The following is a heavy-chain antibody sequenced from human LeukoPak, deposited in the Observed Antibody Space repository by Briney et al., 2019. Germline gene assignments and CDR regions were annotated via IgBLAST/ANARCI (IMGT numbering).Heavy chain of an antibody. J-gene: IGHJ4*02. V-gene: IGHV3-7*01. Sequence: PGGSLRLSCAASGFTFSSYWMSWVRQAPGKGLEWVANIKQDGSEKYYVDSVKGRFTISRDNAKNSLYLQMNSLRAEDTAVYYCARDYYDSSGRANGALFGYWGQGTLVTVSS. CDR1: GFTFSSYW. CDR2: IKQDGSEK. CDR3: ARDYYDSSGRANGALFGY. D-gene: IGHD3-22*01.